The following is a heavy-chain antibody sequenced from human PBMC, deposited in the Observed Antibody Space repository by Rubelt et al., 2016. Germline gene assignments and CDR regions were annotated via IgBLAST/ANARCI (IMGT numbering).Heavy chain of an antibody. D-gene: IGHD4-17*01. V-gene: IGHV3-74*01. J-gene: IGHJ5*02. CDR3: ARETHGDYAFDH. CDR2: ISSDGNRT. CDR1: GFTLSNYW. Sequence: LVGLGGGVVQPGRSLRLSCAASGFTLSNYWIHWVRQPPGQGLVWVSRISSDGNRTNYADSVKGRFTVSRDNAKNTLYLQMNSLRAEDTAVFYCARETHGDYAFDHWGQGILVTVSP.